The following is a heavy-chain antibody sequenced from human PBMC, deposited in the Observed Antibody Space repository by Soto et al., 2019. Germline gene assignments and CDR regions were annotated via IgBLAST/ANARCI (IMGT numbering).Heavy chain of an antibody. CDR2: ISGSGGST. J-gene: IGHJ4*02. V-gene: IGHV3-23*01. CDR3: AKDPREIWWELLGRYYFDY. CDR1: GFTFSSYA. Sequence: GGSLRLSCAASGFTFSSYAMSWVRQAPGKGLEWVSAISGSGGSTYYADSVKGRFTISRDNSKNTLYLQMNSLRAEDTAVYYCAKDPREIWWELLGRYYFDYWGQGTLVTVSS. D-gene: IGHD1-26*01.